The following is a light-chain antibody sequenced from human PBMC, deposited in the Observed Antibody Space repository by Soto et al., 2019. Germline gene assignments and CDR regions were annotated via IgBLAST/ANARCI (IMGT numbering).Light chain of an antibody. V-gene: IGKV1-5*01. CDR2: EAS. J-gene: IGKJ1*01. CDR3: QHYISFPWT. CDR1: QTISSF. Sequence: DIHMTQPPSTLSASVVDRVTISCRASQTISSFLAWYQHKVGEAPKLLIAEASSLESGVPSRFSGSGSGTEFTLTISRLQPDDVATYYCQHYISFPWTFGQGTKVDIK.